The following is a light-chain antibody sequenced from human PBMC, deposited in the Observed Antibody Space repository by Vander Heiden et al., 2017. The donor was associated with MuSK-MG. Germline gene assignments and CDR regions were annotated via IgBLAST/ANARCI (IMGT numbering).Light chain of an antibody. CDR1: QSISSY. J-gene: IGKJ5*01. CDR3: QQNDSNPLIT. CDR2: AAS. V-gene: IGKV1-39*01. Sequence: DIQMTQSPSSLSASVGDRVTITCRASQSISSYLNWYQQKPGKAPKLLIYAASSLQSGVPSRFSGSGYGTDFTLTISSRQPEDFAPYYCQQNDSNPLITFGQGTQMEIK.